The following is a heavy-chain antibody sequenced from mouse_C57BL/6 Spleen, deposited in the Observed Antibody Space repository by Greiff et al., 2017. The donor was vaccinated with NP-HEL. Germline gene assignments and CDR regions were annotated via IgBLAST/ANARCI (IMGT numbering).Heavy chain of an antibody. CDR1: GYTFTSYW. V-gene: IGHV1-7*01. Sequence: VKLQQSGAELAKPGASVKLSCKASGYTFTSYWMHWVKQRPGQGLEWIGYINPSSGYTKYNQKFKDKATLTADNSSSTAYMQLGSLTYEDSAVYDCARGDGSSYQYYAMDYWGQGTSVTVSS. D-gene: IGHD1-1*01. J-gene: IGHJ4*01. CDR2: INPSSGYT. CDR3: ARGDGSSYQYYAMDY.